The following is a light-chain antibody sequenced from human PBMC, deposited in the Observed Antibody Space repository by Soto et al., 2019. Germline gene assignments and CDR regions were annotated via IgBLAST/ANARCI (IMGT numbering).Light chain of an antibody. Sequence: QSALTQPASVSGSPGQSITISCTGTSSDVGGYNYVSWYQQHPGKAPKLMIYDVSNRPSGVSNRSSGSKSGNTASLTISGLQAEDVADYYCSSYTSSSTLYVFGTGTKVTVL. CDR3: SSYTSSSTLYV. CDR2: DVS. V-gene: IGLV2-14*01. CDR1: SSDVGGYNY. J-gene: IGLJ1*01.